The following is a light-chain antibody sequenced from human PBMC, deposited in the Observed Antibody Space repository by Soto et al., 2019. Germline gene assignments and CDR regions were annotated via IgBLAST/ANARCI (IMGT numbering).Light chain of an antibody. CDR1: SSDIGAYDY. J-gene: IGLJ1*01. Sequence: QSVLTQPASLSGSPGQSITISCTGTSSDIGAYDYVSWFQQHPGKTPKLMISEGDDRPSGGSNRITGSKSSNTVCLTRSRPHLEVEAEEFSCSFTTTRTHGYGAGTKGTV. V-gene: IGLV2-14*01. CDR3: CSFTTTRTHG. CDR2: EGD.